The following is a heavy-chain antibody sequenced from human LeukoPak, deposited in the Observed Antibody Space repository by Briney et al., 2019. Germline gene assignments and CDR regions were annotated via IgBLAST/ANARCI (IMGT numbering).Heavy chain of an antibody. CDR1: GFIFSNYS. V-gene: IGHV3-21*01. J-gene: IGHJ3*01. CDR2: ISGSGRYL. Sequence: GGSLRLSCAASGFIFSNYSLNWVRQAPGKGLEWVSSISGSGRYLHYRDSVKGRFTISRDDSQKTLYLQMNSLRPEDTAVYYCCKEQLNMINVAITDDAFDVWGQGTVVTVSS. D-gene: IGHD3-22*01. CDR3: CKEQLNMINVAITDDAFDV.